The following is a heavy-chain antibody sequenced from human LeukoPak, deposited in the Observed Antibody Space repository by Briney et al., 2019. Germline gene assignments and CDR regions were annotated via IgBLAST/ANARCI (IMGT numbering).Heavy chain of an antibody. J-gene: IGHJ6*02. CDR1: GFTFSSYA. V-gene: IGHV3-23*01. D-gene: IGHD3-22*01. CDR3: AKVTWEDDYDSSAS. Sequence: GGSLRLSCAASGFTFSSYAMSWVRQAPGKGLEWVSGVRNDGVSSFYADSVRGRFTVSRDDSKNTLYLQMSSLRVEDTAVYYCAKVTWEDDYDSSASWGQGTTVTVSS. CDR2: VRNDGVSS.